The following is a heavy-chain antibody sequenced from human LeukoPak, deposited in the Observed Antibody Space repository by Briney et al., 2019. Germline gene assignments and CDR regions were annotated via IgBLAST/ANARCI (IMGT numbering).Heavy chain of an antibody. J-gene: IGHJ4*02. V-gene: IGHV3-30*03. CDR3: ARVSDDILTGYYV. CDR1: GFTFNSYG. D-gene: IGHD3-9*01. CDR2: ISYDGSNK. Sequence: PGRSLRLSCAASGFTFNSYGMHWVRQVPGKGLEGVALISYDGSNKHYADSVKGRFTISRDNAKNSLYLQMNSLRAEDTAVYYCARVSDDILTGYYVWGQGTLVTVSS.